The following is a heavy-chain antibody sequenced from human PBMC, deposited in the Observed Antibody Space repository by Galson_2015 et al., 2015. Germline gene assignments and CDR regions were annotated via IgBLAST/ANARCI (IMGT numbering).Heavy chain of an antibody. J-gene: IGHJ4*02. CDR2: VYPGDSDT. CDR1: GFSFTSYW. Sequence: QSGAEVNKPGESLKISCKGSGFSFTSYWIGWVRHMPGKGLEWMGIVYPGDSDTRYSPSFEGQVTISVDKSISTAYLQWSSLKASDTAMYYCARQSGWSSGRYYFDYWGQGTLVTVSS. D-gene: IGHD6-25*01. V-gene: IGHV5-51*01. CDR3: ARQSGWSSGRYYFDY.